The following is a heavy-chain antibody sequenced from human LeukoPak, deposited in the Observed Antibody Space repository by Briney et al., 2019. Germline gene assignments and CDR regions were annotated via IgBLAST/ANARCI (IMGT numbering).Heavy chain of an antibody. CDR3: ARGYYYDSSGYYTPVYYFDY. V-gene: IGHV1-69*05. CDR1: GGTFSSYA. D-gene: IGHD3-22*01. CDR2: IIPIFGTA. Sequence: SVNVTCKASGGTFSSYAISWVRQAPGQGLEWMGRIIPIFGTANYAQKFQGRVTITTDESTSTAYMELSSLRSEDTAVYYCARGYYYDSSGYYTPVYYFDYWGQGTLVTVSS. J-gene: IGHJ4*02.